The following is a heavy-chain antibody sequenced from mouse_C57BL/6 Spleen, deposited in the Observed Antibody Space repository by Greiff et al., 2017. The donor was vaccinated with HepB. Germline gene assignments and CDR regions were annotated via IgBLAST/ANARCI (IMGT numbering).Heavy chain of an antibody. CDR1: GFTFSDYG. J-gene: IGHJ1*03. V-gene: IGHV5-17*01. D-gene: IGHD2-1*01. CDR2: ISSGSSTI. CDR3: ARGKGYYGTSYWYFDV. Sequence: EVKVVESGGGLVKPGGSLKLSCAASGFTFSDYGMHWVRQAPEKGLEWVAYISSGSSTIYYADTVKGRFTISRDNAKNTLFLQMTSLRSEDTAMYYCARGKGYYGTSYWYFDVWGTGTTVTVSS.